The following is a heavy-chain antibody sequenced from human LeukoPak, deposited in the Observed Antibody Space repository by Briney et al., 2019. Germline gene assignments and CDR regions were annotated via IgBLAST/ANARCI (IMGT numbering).Heavy chain of an antibody. D-gene: IGHD3-16*01. Sequence: SETLSLTCAVSGGSISSGAYSWTWIRQAPGKGLEWIGYIYHSGSTYYNPSLKSRVTISVDRSKNQFSLKLSSLIAADTAVYYCARKRGNFDYWGQGTLVTVSS. CDR1: GGSISSGAYS. CDR3: ARKRGNFDY. V-gene: IGHV4-30-2*01. CDR2: IYHSGST. J-gene: IGHJ4*02.